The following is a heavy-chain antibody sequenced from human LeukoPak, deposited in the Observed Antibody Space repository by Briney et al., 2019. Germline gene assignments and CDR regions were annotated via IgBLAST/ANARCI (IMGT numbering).Heavy chain of an antibody. V-gene: IGHV3-21*01. CDR1: GFTFSSYS. CDR3: ARKRASQGIDY. Sequence: PGGSLRLSCAASGFTFSSYSMNWVRLAPGKGLEWVTSISSSSSYIYYADSVKGRFTISRDNAKNSLYLQMNSLRAEDTAVYYCARKRASQGIDYWGQGTLVTVSS. CDR2: ISSSSSYI. J-gene: IGHJ4*02. D-gene: IGHD6-6*01.